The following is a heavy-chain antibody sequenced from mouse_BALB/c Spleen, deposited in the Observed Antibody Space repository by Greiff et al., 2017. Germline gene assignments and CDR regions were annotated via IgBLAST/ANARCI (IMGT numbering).Heavy chain of an antibody. CDR2: ISSGSSTI. Sequence: EVQLVESGGGLVQPGGSRKLSCAASGFTFSSFGMHWVRQAPEKGLEWVAYISSGSSTIYYADTVKGRFTISRDNPKNTLFLQMTSLRSEDTAMYYCASYYGNYRYAMDYWGQGTSVTVSS. D-gene: IGHD2-1*01. J-gene: IGHJ4*01. CDR3: ASYYGNYRYAMDY. CDR1: GFTFSSFG. V-gene: IGHV5-17*02.